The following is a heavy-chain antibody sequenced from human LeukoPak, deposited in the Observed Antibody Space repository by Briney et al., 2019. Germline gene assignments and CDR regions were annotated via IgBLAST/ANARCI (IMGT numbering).Heavy chain of an antibody. V-gene: IGHV3-23*01. CDR3: AKDRGAIDY. CDR2: INGNGVNT. D-gene: IGHD1-26*01. CDR1: GFTFSNYG. Sequence: GGSLRLSCAASGFTFSNYGMSWVRQAPGKGLEWVATINGNGVNTYYADSVKGRFTISRDNSKNTLYLQMNSLRAEDTAVYYCAKDRGAIDYWGQGTLVTVSS. J-gene: IGHJ4*02.